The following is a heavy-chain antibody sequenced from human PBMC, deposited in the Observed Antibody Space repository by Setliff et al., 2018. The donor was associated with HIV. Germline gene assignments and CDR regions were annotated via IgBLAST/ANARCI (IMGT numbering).Heavy chain of an antibody. CDR1: GGSISSSSYY. D-gene: IGHD3-3*01. V-gene: IGHV4-39*01. CDR2: IYYSGST. Sequence: PSETLSLTCTVPGGSISSSSYYWGWIRQPPGKGLEWIGSIYYSGSTYYNPSLKSRVTITVDTSKNQFSLNLSSVTVADTAVYYCARHISDFWSNYQTPFDYWGQGTLVTVSS. J-gene: IGHJ4*02. CDR3: ARHISDFWSNYQTPFDY.